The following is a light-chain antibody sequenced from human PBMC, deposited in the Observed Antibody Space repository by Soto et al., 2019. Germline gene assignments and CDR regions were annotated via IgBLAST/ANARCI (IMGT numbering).Light chain of an antibody. V-gene: IGKV1-39*01. J-gene: IGKJ4*01. CDR2: AAS. CDR3: QQSYNTPQLT. Sequence: DIQMTQSPSSLSASVGDRVTITCRASQSISNYLNWYQQKPGKAPKLLIYAASSLQSGVPSRFSGSGSGTDFTHTISSLQPEDFATYYCQQSYNTPQLTFGGGTKVEIK. CDR1: QSISNY.